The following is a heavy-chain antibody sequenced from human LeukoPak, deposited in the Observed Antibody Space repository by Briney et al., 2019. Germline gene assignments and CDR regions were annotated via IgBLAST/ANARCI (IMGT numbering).Heavy chain of an antibody. CDR2: IHHSGTT. D-gene: IGHD6-19*01. Sequence: SETLSLTCAVSGGSISSNWWSWVRQPPGKGLEWIGEIHHSGTTNSNPSLKSRLTISVDKSKNQFSLNLSSVTAADTAVYYCARHIAIAGLRGFDYWGQGTLVTVSS. CDR1: GGSISSNW. CDR3: ARHIAIAGLRGFDY. V-gene: IGHV4-4*02. J-gene: IGHJ4*02.